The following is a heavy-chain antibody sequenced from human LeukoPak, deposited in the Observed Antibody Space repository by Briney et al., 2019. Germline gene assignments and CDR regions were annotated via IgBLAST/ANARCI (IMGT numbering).Heavy chain of an antibody. CDR1: GGSISSSSYY. D-gene: IGHD2-15*01. CDR3: ARVGDCSGGSCYLFDP. J-gene: IGHJ5*02. Sequence: PSETLSLTCTVSGGSISSSSYYWGWIRQPPGKGLEWIGSIYYSGSTYYNPSLKSRVTISVDKSKNQFSLKLSSVTAADTAVYYCARVGDCSGGSCYLFDPWGQGTLVTVSS. V-gene: IGHV4-39*07. CDR2: IYYSGST.